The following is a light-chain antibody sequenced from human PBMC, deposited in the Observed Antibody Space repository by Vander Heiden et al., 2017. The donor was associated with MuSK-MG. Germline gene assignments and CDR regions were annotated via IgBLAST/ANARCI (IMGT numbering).Light chain of an antibody. V-gene: IGLV2-14*01. CDR3: NSYTSTTTWV. J-gene: IGLJ3*02. CDR1: SSDVGGYNH. Sequence: QSALTQPASGSGSPGQSITISCTGTSSDVGGYNHVSWYQQHPGNAPKLVIYDVNNRPSGVSNRFSGSKSGNTASLTISGRQAEDEADYYCNSYTSTTTWVFGGGTKLTVL. CDR2: DVN.